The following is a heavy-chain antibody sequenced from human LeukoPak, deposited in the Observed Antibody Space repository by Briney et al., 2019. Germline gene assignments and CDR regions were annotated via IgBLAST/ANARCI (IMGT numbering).Heavy chain of an antibody. D-gene: IGHD3-22*01. Sequence: SVTVSCKASGGTFSSYAISWVRQAPGQGLEWMGRIIPILGIANYAQKFQGRVTITADKSTSTAYMELSSLRSEDTAVYYCARDSQVDYYDSSGYYYWGQGTLVTVSS. CDR3: ARDSQVDYYDSSGYYY. CDR2: IIPILGIA. J-gene: IGHJ4*02. CDR1: GGTFSSYA. V-gene: IGHV1-69*04.